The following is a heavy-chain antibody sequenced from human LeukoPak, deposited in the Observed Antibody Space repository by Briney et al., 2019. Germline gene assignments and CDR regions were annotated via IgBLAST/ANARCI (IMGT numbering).Heavy chain of an antibody. J-gene: IGHJ6*02. CDR2: INHSGST. CDR3: ASAWIQPGYGMDV. Sequence: SETLSLTCAVYGGSFSSYYWSWIRQPPGKGLEWIGEINHSGSTNYNPSLKSRVTISVDTSKNQFSLKLSSVTAADTAVYYCASAWIQPGYGMDVWGQGTTVTVSS. V-gene: IGHV4-34*01. D-gene: IGHD5-18*01. CDR1: GGSFSSYY.